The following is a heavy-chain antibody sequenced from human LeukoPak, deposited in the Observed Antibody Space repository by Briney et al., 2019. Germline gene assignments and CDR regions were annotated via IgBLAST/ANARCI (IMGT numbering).Heavy chain of an antibody. Sequence: PGGSLRLSCEASGFTFSSYSMNWVRQAPGKGLEWVSSISTSSTYIYYADSVKGRFTISRDNAKNSLYLQMNSLRAEDTAVYYCARESHFDYWGQGTLVTVSS. CDR1: GFTFSSYS. J-gene: IGHJ4*02. V-gene: IGHV3-21*01. CDR3: ARESHFDY. CDR2: ISTSSTYI.